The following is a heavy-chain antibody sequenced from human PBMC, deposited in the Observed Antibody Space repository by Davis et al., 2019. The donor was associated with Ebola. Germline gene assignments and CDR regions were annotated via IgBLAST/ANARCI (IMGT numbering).Heavy chain of an antibody. CDR2: IYPGDSDT. D-gene: IGHD2-15*01. J-gene: IGHJ5*02. CDR1: GYSFTSYW. CDR3: ARQIVVVVAASKTGRFDP. V-gene: IGHV5-51*01. Sequence: GASLKISCKGSGYSFTSYWIGWVRQMPGKGLEWMGIIYPGDSDTRYSPSFQGHVTISADKSISTAYLQWSSLKASDTAMYYCARQIVVVVAASKTGRFDPWGQGTLVTVSS.